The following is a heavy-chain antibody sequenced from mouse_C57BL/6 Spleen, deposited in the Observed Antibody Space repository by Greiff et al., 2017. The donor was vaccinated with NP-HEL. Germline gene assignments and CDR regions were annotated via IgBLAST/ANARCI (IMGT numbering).Heavy chain of an antibody. J-gene: IGHJ1*03. D-gene: IGHD1-1*01. V-gene: IGHV3-6*01. CDR1: GYSITSGYY. CDR2: ISYDGSN. Sequence: EVKLQESGPGLVKPSQSLSLTCSVTGYSITSGYYWNWIRQPPGNKLEWMGYISYDGSNNYNPSFKNLISITRDTSKNQYFLKLNTVTTEDTATYYCASYDSSGYEDWYFDVWGTGTTVTVSS. CDR3: ASYDSSGYEDWYFDV.